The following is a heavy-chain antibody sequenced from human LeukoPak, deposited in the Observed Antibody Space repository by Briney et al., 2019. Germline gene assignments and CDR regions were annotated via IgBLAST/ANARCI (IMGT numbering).Heavy chain of an antibody. J-gene: IGHJ3*02. CDR3: ARHGPYNWNYDAFDI. D-gene: IGHD1-7*01. CDR2: IYPGDSDT. Sequence: GGALKNSLQGSGYSFTRYRLGWVGQMAGKGLEGVGLIYPGDSDTRYSPSFQGQVTISADKSISTAYLQWSSLKASDTAMYYCARHGPYNWNYDAFDIWGQGTMVTVSS. V-gene: IGHV5-51*01. CDR1: GYSFTRYR.